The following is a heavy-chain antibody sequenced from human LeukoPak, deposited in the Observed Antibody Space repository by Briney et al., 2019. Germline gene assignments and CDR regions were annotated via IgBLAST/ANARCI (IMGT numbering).Heavy chain of an antibody. V-gene: IGHV3-20*04. J-gene: IGHJ4*02. Sequence: GGSLRLSCAASGFTFDDYGMSWVRQAPGKGLEWVSGINWNGGSTGYADSVKGRFTISRDNSKNTLYLQMNSLRAEDTAVYYCARATGIAAAGVDYWGQGTLVTVSS. CDR2: INWNGGST. CDR1: GFTFDDYG. CDR3: ARATGIAAAGVDY. D-gene: IGHD6-13*01.